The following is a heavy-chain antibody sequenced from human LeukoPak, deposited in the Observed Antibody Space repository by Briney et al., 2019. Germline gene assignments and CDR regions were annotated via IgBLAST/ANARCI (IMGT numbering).Heavy chain of an antibody. D-gene: IGHD2-15*01. CDR2: ISSSGSTI. Sequence: KPGGSLRLSCAASGFTFSDYYMSWIRQAPGKGLEWVSYISSSGSTIYYADSVKGRFTISRDNSKNTLYLQMNSLRAEDTAVYYCAKDRPGYCSGGSCYFDYWGQGTLVTVSS. CDR3: AKDRPGYCSGGSCYFDY. V-gene: IGHV3-11*01. J-gene: IGHJ4*02. CDR1: GFTFSDYY.